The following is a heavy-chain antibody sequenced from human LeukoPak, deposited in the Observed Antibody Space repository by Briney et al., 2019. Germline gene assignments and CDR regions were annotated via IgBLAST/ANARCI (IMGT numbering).Heavy chain of an antibody. CDR3: ARFRDAITMIVVVITGDDAFDI. V-gene: IGHV4-39*07. D-gene: IGHD3-22*01. Sequence: PSETLSLTCTVSGGSISSSSYYWGWIRQPPGKGLEWIGSIYYSGSTYYNPSLKSRVTISVDTSKNQFSLKLSSVTAADTAVYYCARFRDAITMIVVVITGDDAFDIWGQGTMVTVSS. J-gene: IGHJ3*02. CDR2: IYYSGST. CDR1: GGSISSSSYY.